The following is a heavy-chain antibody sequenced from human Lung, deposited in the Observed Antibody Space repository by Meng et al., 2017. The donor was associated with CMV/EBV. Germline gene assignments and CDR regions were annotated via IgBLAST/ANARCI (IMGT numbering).Heavy chain of an antibody. J-gene: IGHJ6*02. V-gene: IGHV4-39*07. D-gene: IGHD3-9*01. CDR2: IYYSGST. CDR3: ARDPSGVPLRYFDWNYYGMDV. CDR1: GGSISSSSYY. Sequence: SETLSLTCTVSGGSISSSSYYWGWIRQPPGKGLEWIGSIYYSGSTYYNPSLKSRVTISVDTSKNQFSLKLSSVTAADTAVYYCARDPSGVPLRYFDWNYYGMDVWGQGTTVTVSS.